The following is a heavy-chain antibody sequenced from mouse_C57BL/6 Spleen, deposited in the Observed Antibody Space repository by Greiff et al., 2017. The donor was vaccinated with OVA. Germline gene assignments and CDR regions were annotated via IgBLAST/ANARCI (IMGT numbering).Heavy chain of an antibody. J-gene: IGHJ4*01. CDR3: ARVPAYYAMDY. CDR1: GFSLTSYG. Sequence: VKLVESGPGLVQPSQSLSITCTVSGFSLTSYGVHWVRQTPGKGLEWLGVIWSGGGRANNAAFISRLSICKHTSKSQFFFNMNLLPADDTAIYCCARVPAYYAMDYWGQGTSVTVSS. V-gene: IGHV2-2*01. CDR2: IWSGGGR.